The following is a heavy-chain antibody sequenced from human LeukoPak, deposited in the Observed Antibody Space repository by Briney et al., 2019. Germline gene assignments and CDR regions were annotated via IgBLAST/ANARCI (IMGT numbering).Heavy chain of an antibody. CDR1: GYSFTSYW. D-gene: IGHD3-10*01. CDR2: IYPGDSDT. Sequence: GESLKISCKGSGYSFTSYWIGWVRQMPGKGLGWVGIIYPGDSDTRYSPSFQGQVTISADKSISTAYLQWSSLKASDTAMYYCARVLVKQLLWFGEAGDYMDVWGKGTTVTVPS. J-gene: IGHJ6*03. CDR3: ARVLVKQLLWFGEAGDYMDV. V-gene: IGHV5-51*01.